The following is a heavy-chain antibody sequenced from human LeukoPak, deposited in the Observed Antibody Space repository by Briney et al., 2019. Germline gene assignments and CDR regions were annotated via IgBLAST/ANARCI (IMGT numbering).Heavy chain of an antibody. CDR2: IGTYNGNT. CDR3: ARSGYCSGGSCYSGAFDI. CDR1: GYTFTSYG. Sequence: EASVKVSCKASGYTFTSYGISWVRQAPGQGLEWMGWIGTYNGNTNYAPKLQGRVTMTTDTSTSTAYMELRSLRSDDTAVYYCARSGYCSGGSCYSGAFDIWGQGTMVTVSS. V-gene: IGHV1-18*01. D-gene: IGHD2-15*01. J-gene: IGHJ3*02.